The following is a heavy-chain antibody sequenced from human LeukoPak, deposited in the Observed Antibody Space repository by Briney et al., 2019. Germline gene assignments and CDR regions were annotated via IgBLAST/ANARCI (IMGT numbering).Heavy chain of an antibody. CDR2: IYTSGST. CDR1: GGSISSYY. D-gene: IGHD6-6*01. Sequence: SETLSLTCTVSGGSISSYYWSWIRQPAGKGLEWIGRIYTSGSTNYNPFLKSRVTMSVDTSKNQFSLKLSSVTAADTAVYYCARDIRASIAARDDAFDIWGQGTMVTVSS. V-gene: IGHV4-4*07. J-gene: IGHJ3*02. CDR3: ARDIRASIAARDDAFDI.